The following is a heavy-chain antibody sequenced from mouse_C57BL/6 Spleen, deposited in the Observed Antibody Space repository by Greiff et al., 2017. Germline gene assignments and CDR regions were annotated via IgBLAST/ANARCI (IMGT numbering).Heavy chain of an antibody. J-gene: IGHJ1*03. D-gene: IGHD2-1*01. CDR2: IHPNSGST. CDR1: GYTFTSYW. V-gene: IGHV1-64*01. Sequence: QFQLQQPGAELVKPGASVKLSCKASGYTFTSYWMHWVKQRPGQGLEWIGMIHPNSGSTNYNEKFKSKATLTVDKSSSTAYMQLSSLTSEDSAVYYCARSGNYGYFDVWGTGTTVTVSS. CDR3: ARSGNYGYFDV.